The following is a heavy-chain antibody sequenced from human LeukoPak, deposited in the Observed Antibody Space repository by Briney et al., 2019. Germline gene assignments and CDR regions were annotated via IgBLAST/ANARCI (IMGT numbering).Heavy chain of an antibody. Sequence: GGSLRLSCAASGFNFNIWSMNWVRQAPGKGLEWISYLSRSTTIIYYADSVKGRFTISRDNAKNSLYLQMNSLRAEDTAMYYCARCGWYDDFDYLGQETLVTVST. J-gene: IGHJ4*02. CDR3: ARCGWYDDFDY. CDR1: GFNFNIWS. CDR2: LSRSTTII. V-gene: IGHV3-48*01. D-gene: IGHD6-19*01.